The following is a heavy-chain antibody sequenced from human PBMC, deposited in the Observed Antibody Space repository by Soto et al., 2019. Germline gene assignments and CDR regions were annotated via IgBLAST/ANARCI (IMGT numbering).Heavy chain of an antibody. Sequence: QVQLVQSGAEVKKPGSSVKVSCKASGGTFSSYAISWVRQAPGQGLEWMGGIIPIFGTANYAQKFQGRVTITADESRSRAYVELSSLGSEDTAVYYCARGGDITLHSRFDYWGQGALVTVSS. CDR2: IIPIFGTA. CDR3: ARGGDITLHSRFDY. CDR1: GGTFSSYA. J-gene: IGHJ4*02. V-gene: IGHV1-69*12. D-gene: IGHD2-15*01.